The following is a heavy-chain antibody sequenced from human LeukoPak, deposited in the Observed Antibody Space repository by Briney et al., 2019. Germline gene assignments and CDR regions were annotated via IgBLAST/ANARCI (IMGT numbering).Heavy chain of an antibody. CDR3: ARQDRSGGSCSCDY. CDR1: GYTFTSYW. CDR2: IYPGASDT. J-gene: IGHJ4*02. Sequence: GESLKISCKGSGYTFTSYWIGWVRQMPGKGLEWMGIIYPGASDTRYSPSFQGQVTISVDKSIATAYLQWSSLKASDTAMYYCARQDRSGGSCSCDYWGQGTLVTVSS. V-gene: IGHV5-51*01. D-gene: IGHD2-15*01.